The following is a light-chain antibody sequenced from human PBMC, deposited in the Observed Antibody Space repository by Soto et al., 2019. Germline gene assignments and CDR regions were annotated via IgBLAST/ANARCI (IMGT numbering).Light chain of an antibody. Sequence: DIQMTQSPSTLSASVGDRVTITCRASQSVSSWLAWYQQKPGKAPKFLIYDASSLESGVPSRFSGSGSGTEFTLTISSLQPDDFATYYCQQYDSYPRMFGQGTKVESK. CDR2: DAS. CDR1: QSVSSW. CDR3: QQYDSYPRM. V-gene: IGKV1-5*01. J-gene: IGKJ1*01.